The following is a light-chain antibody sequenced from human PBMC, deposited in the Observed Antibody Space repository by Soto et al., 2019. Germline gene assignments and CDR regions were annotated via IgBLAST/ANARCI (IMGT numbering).Light chain of an antibody. CDR2: LNSDGSH. Sequence: QLVLTQSPSASASLGASVKLTCTLSSGHSNYAIAWHQQQSEKGPRYLMKLNSDGSHNKGDGIPDRFSGSSSGAERYLTISSLQSEDEADYYCQTWGTGIHWVFGGGTKLTVL. J-gene: IGLJ3*02. CDR3: QTWGTGIHWV. CDR1: SGHSNYA. V-gene: IGLV4-69*01.